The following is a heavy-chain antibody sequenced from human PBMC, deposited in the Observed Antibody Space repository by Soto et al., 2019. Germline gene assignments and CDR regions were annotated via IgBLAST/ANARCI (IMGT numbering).Heavy chain of an antibody. CDR2: IYPGDSDT. D-gene: IGHD2-15*01. V-gene: IGHV5-51*01. J-gene: IGHJ4*02. CDR3: ARIRGPTRYCSGGSCYSDY. Sequence: GESLKISCKGSGYSFTSYWIGWVRQMPGKGLEWMGIIYPGDSDTRYSPSFQGQVTISADKSISTAYLQWSSLKASDTAMYYCARIRGPTRYCSGGSCYSDYWGQGTLVTVSS. CDR1: GYSFTSYW.